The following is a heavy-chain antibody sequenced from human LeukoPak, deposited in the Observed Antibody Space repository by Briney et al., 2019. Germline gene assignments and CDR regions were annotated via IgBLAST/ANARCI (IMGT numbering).Heavy chain of an antibody. D-gene: IGHD3-22*01. Sequence: SETLSLTCTVSGGSISSYYWSWIRQPPGKGLEGIGYIYYSGSTNYNPSLKCRVTISVDTSKNQFSLKLSSVTAADTAVYYCAREDYDSSGYHFDYWGQGTLVTVSS. CDR3: AREDYDSSGYHFDY. CDR1: GGSISSYY. CDR2: IYYSGST. J-gene: IGHJ4*02. V-gene: IGHV4-59*01.